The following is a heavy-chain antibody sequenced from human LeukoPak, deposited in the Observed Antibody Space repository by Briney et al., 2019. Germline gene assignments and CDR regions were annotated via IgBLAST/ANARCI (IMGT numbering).Heavy chain of an antibody. CDR2: FIYSGGGT. J-gene: IGHJ4*02. CDR3: AKDRRPDGVYDLDY. D-gene: IGHD5/OR15-5a*01. Sequence: GASLRLSCAAPGFLFSNYAMNWVRQAPGKGLEWVSFIYSGGGTKYADSVRGRFTISRDNSRNTLYLQMSSLRSEDTAVYYCAKDRRPDGVYDLDYWGQGTLVTVSS. V-gene: IGHV3-23*01. CDR1: GFLFSNYA.